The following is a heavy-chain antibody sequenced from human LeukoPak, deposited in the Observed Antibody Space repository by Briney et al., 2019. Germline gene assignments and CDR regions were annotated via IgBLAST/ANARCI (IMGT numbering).Heavy chain of an antibody. Sequence: PGGSLRLSCAASGFTFSSYAMSWVRQAPGKGLEWVSSISSSSSYIYYADSVKGRFTISRDNAKNSLYLQMNSLRAEDTAVYYCARDNILEDIVGASLDYWGQGTLVTVSS. J-gene: IGHJ4*02. CDR3: ARDNILEDIVGASLDY. D-gene: IGHD1-26*01. CDR1: GFTFSSYA. V-gene: IGHV3-21*01. CDR2: ISSSSSYI.